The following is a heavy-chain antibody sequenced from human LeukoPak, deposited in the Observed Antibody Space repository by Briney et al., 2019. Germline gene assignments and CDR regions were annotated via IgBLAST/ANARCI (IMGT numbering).Heavy chain of an antibody. CDR2: IWYDGSNN. Sequence: GGSLRLSCAASGFTFSSYGMHWVRQAPGKGLEWVAVIWYDGSNNYYADSVKGRFTISRDNSKNTLYLQMNSLRAEDTAVYYCARGPVGYCSSTSCYTHYYYYYMDVWGKGTTVTVSS. CDR3: ARGPVGYCSSTSCYTHYYYYYMDV. CDR1: GFTFSSYG. J-gene: IGHJ6*03. D-gene: IGHD2-2*02. V-gene: IGHV3-33*01.